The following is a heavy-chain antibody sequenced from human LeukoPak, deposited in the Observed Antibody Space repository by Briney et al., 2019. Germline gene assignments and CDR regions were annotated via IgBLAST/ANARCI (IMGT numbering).Heavy chain of an antibody. Sequence: SEALSLTCTVSGGSISSSNYYWGWIRQPPGKGLEWIGNIYYSGTTYCNPSLRSRLTMSVDTSKNQFSLKLTSVTAADTAVYYCARSWGFGEFDYWGQGTLVTISS. CDR3: ARSWGFGEFDY. CDR1: GGSISSSNYY. J-gene: IGHJ4*02. CDR2: IYYSGTT. V-gene: IGHV4-39*01. D-gene: IGHD3-10*01.